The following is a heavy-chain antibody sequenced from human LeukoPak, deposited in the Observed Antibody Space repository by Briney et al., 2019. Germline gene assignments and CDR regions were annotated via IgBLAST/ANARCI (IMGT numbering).Heavy chain of an antibody. Sequence: SVKVSCKASGGTFSSYAISWVRQAPGQGVEGMGRIIPIFGTGNYAQKFQGRVTITTDESTSTTYMELRSLRSEDTAVYYCARGIAVAGSYYFDYWGQGTLVTVSS. CDR1: GGTFSSYA. V-gene: IGHV1-69*05. CDR3: ARGIAVAGSYYFDY. CDR2: IIPIFGTG. D-gene: IGHD6-19*01. J-gene: IGHJ4*02.